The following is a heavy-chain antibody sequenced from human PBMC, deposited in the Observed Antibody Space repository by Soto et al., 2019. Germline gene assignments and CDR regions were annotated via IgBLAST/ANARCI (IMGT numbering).Heavy chain of an antibody. CDR1: GFTFRSYG. CDR3: AKGAQYSSSWYRSFYFDY. V-gene: IGHV3-30*18. J-gene: IGHJ4*02. Sequence: PWGSVILSCAASGFTFRSYGMHWVRQAPGKGLEWVAVISYDGSNKYYAASVKGGFTISRDNSKNTLYLQMNSLRAEDTALYYCAKGAQYSSSWYRSFYFDYCGQGSLVTV. CDR2: ISYDGSNK. D-gene: IGHD6-13*01.